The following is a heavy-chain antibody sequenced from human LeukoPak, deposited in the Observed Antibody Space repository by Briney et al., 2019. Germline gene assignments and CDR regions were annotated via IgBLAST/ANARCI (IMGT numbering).Heavy chain of an antibody. Sequence: PSETLSLTCTVSGGSISSYYWSWIRQPPGKELEWIGYIYYSGSTNYNPSLKSRVTISVDTSKNQFSLKLSSATAADTAVYYCAREQPDSSGYPDAFDIWGQGTMVAVSS. J-gene: IGHJ3*02. D-gene: IGHD3-22*01. CDR3: AREQPDSSGYPDAFDI. V-gene: IGHV4-59*12. CDR2: IYYSGST. CDR1: GGSISSYY.